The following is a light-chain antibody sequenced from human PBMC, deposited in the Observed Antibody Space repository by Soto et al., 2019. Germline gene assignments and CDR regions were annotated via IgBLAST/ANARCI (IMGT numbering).Light chain of an antibody. V-gene: IGLV2-14*02. CDR3: SSYAGNIGVR. J-gene: IGLJ2*01. CDR2: EVT. CDR1: SGDIGSYNL. Sequence: QSVLTQPASVSGSPGQSITISCTGTSGDIGSYNLLFWYQQHAGKAPKLMIYEVTKRPSGVPDRFSGSKSGATASLTVSGLQPEDEADYYCSSYAGNIGVRFGGGTQLTVL.